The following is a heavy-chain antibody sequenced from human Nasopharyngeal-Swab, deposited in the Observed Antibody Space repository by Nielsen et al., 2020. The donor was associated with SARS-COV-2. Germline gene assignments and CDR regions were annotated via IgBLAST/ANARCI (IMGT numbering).Heavy chain of an antibody. D-gene: IGHD5-18*01. J-gene: IGHJ4*02. CDR3: AGGYSYGYVVY. V-gene: IGHV1-24*01. Sequence: ASVKVSCKVSGYTLTELSMHWVRQAPGKGLEWMGGFDPEDGETIYAQKFQGRVTVTEDTSTDTAYMELSSLRSEDTAVYYCAGGYSYGYVVYWGQGTLVTVSS. CDR2: FDPEDGET. CDR1: GYTLTELS.